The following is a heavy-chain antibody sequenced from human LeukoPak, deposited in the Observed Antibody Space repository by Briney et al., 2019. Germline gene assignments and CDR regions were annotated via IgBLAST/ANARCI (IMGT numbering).Heavy chain of an antibody. CDR3: ARGYYYDTSGYGSIFDY. V-gene: IGHV3-11*01. Sequence: GGSLRLSCAASGFTFSDYYMTWIRQAPGKGLEWVSYIRRSGNTIYYADSLKGRFTISRDNAKTSLYLQMNSLRAEDTAVYYCARGYYYDTSGYGSIFDYWGQGTLVTVSS. D-gene: IGHD3-22*01. J-gene: IGHJ4*02. CDR1: GFTFSDYY. CDR2: IRRSGNTI.